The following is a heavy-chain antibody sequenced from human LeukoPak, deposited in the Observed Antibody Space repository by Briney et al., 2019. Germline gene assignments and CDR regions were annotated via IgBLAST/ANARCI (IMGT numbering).Heavy chain of an antibody. J-gene: IGHJ5*02. CDR2: IIPIFGTA. CDR3: ARTRGSSTNAKWFDP. V-gene: IGHV1-69*05. Sequence: ASVKVSCKASGGTFSSYAISWVRQAPGQGLEWMGGIIPIFGTANYAQKFQGRVTITTDESTSTAYMELSSLRSEDMAVYYCARTRGSSTNAKWFDPWGQGTLVTVSS. D-gene: IGHD2-2*01. CDR1: GGTFSSYA.